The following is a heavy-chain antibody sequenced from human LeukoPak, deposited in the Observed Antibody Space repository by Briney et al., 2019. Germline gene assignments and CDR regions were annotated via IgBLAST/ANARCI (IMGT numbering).Heavy chain of an antibody. CDR3: VEEFQAVVTDFDY. CDR2: IKDDGTEH. D-gene: IGHD5/OR15-5a*01. Sequence: GGNLTLSCEVYRFIFRRNWMRWDRQAQGKGLEGMGNIKDDGTEHSYRDSLRGRFTISRDNTRDLLDLQMNRLKATDVSVYSSVEEFQAVVTDFDYWGQGTLVTVSS. J-gene: IGHJ4*02. V-gene: IGHV3-7*01. CDR1: RFIFRRNW.